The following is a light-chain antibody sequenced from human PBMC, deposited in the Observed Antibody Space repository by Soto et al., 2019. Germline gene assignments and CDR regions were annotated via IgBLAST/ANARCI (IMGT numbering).Light chain of an antibody. J-gene: IGKJ1*01. CDR3: QQYETFSPWT. CDR1: QRIDTW. V-gene: IGKV1-5*03. Sequence: DIQMTQSPSILSASVGDRVTITCRASQRIDTWLAWYQQKPGTAPKLLIYKATTLQSGVPSRFSGSGSGTEFTLAISGLEPDDFATYYCQQYETFSPWTFGQGTKVEVK. CDR2: KAT.